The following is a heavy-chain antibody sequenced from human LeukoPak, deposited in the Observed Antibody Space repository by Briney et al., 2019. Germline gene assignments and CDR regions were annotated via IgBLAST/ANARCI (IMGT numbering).Heavy chain of an antibody. CDR2: IYYSGST. V-gene: IGHV4-31*03. CDR3: ARASGYSSGIDY. J-gene: IGHJ4*02. D-gene: IGHD6-19*01. Sequence: SETLSLTCTVSGGSISSGGYSWSWIRQHPGKGLEWIGYIYYSGSTYYNPSLKSRVTISVDTSKNQFSLKLSSVTAADTAVYYCARASGYSSGIDYWGQGTLVTVSS. CDR1: GGSISSGGYS.